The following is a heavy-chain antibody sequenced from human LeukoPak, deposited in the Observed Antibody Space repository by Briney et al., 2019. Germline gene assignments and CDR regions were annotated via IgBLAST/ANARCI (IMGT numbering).Heavy chain of an antibody. V-gene: IGHV4-59*01. CDR1: GGSISSYF. CDR3: AADLSYGDGTLFDY. D-gene: IGHD4-17*01. CDR2: MYHSGST. Sequence: SETLSLTCTVSGGSISSYFWSWIRQSPGKGLEWIGLMYHSGSTNYNPSLKSRVIMSQDTSTNQFSLQVNSVTAADSAVYYCAADLSYGDGTLFDYWGQGTLVTVSS. J-gene: IGHJ4*02.